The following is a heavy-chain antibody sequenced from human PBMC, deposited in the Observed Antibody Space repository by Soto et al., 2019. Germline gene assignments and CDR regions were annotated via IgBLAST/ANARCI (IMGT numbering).Heavy chain of an antibody. J-gene: IGHJ6*02. V-gene: IGHV5-51*01. CDR1: GYSFTSYW. CDR3: ARHQASGYSLNYYYYGMDV. D-gene: IGHD5-18*01. Sequence: GESLKISCKGSGYSFTSYWIGWVRQMPGKGLEWMGIIYPGDSDTRYSPSFQGQVTISADKSISTAYLQWSSLKASDTAMYYCARHQASGYSLNYYYYGMDVWGQGTTVTVSS. CDR2: IYPGDSDT.